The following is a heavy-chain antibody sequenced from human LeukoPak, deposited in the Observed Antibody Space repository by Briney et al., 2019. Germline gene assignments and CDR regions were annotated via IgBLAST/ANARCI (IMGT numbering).Heavy chain of an antibody. Sequence: PGGSLRLSCAASGFTFSSYGMHWVRQAPGKGLEWVAVIWYDGSNKYYADSVKGRFTISRDNSKNTLYLQMNSLRAEDTAVYYCGRDPNRVAGSCYGNDYWGQGTLVTVSS. CDR2: IWYDGSNK. V-gene: IGHV3-33*01. CDR3: GRDPNRVAGSCYGNDY. J-gene: IGHJ4*02. D-gene: IGHD2-15*01. CDR1: GFTFSSYG.